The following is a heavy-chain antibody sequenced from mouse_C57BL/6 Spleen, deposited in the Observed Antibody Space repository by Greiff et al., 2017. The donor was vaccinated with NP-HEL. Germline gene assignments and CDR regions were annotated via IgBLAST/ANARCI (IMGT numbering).Heavy chain of an antibody. CDR3: ARSGHYYGSSTYFDV. CDR2: IYPRDGST. J-gene: IGHJ1*03. V-gene: IGHV1-85*01. CDR1: GYTFTSYD. Sequence: VQLQQSGPELVKPGASVKLSCKASGYTFTSYDINWVKQRPGQGLEWIGWIYPRDGSTKYNEKFKGKATLTVDTSSSTAYMELHSLTSEDSAVYFCARSGHYYGSSTYFDVWGTGTTVTVSS. D-gene: IGHD1-1*01.